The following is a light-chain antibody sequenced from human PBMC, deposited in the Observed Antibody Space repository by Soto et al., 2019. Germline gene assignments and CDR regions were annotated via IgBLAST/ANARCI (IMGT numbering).Light chain of an antibody. CDR3: QQYYNWPRT. CDR2: GAS. V-gene: IGKV3-15*01. Sequence: EIVMTQSPATLSVSPGDRATLSCRASQSVSSNLAWYQQKPGQAPRLLIYGASTRATDIPARFSGSGSGTEFTLTISSLQSEDFAVYCCQQYYNWPRTFGQGTKVDIK. CDR1: QSVSSN. J-gene: IGKJ1*01.